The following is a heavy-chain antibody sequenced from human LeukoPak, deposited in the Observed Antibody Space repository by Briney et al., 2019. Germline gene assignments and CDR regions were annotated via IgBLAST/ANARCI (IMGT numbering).Heavy chain of an antibody. CDR1: GYSFTSYW. D-gene: IGHD1-1*01. CDR3: ARPQFWNPYYFDY. V-gene: IGHV5-51*01. Sequence: GESLKISCKGSGYSFTSYWIGWVRQMPGKGLEWMGIIYPGDSDTRYSPSFQGQVTSSADKSISTAYLQWSSLKASDTAMYYCARPQFWNPYYFDYWGQGTLVTVSS. CDR2: IYPGDSDT. J-gene: IGHJ4*02.